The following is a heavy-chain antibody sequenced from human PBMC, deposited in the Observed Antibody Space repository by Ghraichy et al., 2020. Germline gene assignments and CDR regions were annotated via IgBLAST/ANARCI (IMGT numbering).Heavy chain of an antibody. CDR1: GGSISSYY. CDR2: IYYSGST. D-gene: IGHD4-23*01. J-gene: IGHJ4*02. CDR3: ARAGGGDDYGGNAVDY. V-gene: IGHV4-59*01. Sequence: SETLSLTCTVSGGSISSYYWSWIRQPPGKGLEWIGYIYYSGSTNYNPSLKSRVTISVDTSKNQFSLKLSSVTAADTAVYYCARAGGGDDYGGNAVDYWGQGTLVTVSS.